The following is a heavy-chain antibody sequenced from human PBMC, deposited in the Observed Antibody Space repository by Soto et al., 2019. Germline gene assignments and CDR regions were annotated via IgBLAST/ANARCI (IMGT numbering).Heavy chain of an antibody. CDR1: GGSFSGYY. CDR2: INHSGST. D-gene: IGHD1-26*01. V-gene: IGHV4-34*01. J-gene: IGHJ5*02. Sequence: SETLSLTCAVYGGSFSGYYWSWIRQPPGKGLEWIGEINHSGSTNYNPSLKSRVTISVDTSKNQFSLKLSSVTAADTAVYYCARGFMVGWFDPWGQGTLVTVSS. CDR3: ARGFMVGWFDP.